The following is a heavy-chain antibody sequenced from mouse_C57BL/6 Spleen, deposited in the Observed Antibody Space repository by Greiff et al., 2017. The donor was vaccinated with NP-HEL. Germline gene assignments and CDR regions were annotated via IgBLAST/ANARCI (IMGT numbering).Heavy chain of an antibody. Sequence: VMLVESGAELVRPGASVKLSCKASGYTFTDYYINWVKQRPGQGLEWIARIYPGSGNTYYNEKFKGKATLTAEKSSSTAYMQLSSLTSEDSAVYFCARHVGYYAMDYWGQGTSVTVSS. CDR2: IYPGSGNT. J-gene: IGHJ4*01. CDR3: ARHVGYYAMDY. CDR1: GYTFTDYY. V-gene: IGHV1-76*01.